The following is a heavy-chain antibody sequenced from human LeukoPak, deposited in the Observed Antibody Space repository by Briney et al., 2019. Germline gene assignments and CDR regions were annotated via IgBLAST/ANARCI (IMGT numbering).Heavy chain of an antibody. D-gene: IGHD2-2*02. Sequence: GASVKVSCKASGGTFSRCAISWVRQAPGQGLEWMGGIIPIFGKANYAQKFQGRVTITADESTSTAYMELSSLRSEDTAVYYCARVAGGRYCSSTSCYMRGWFDPWGQGTLVTVSS. V-gene: IGHV1-69*13. CDR1: GGTFSRCA. CDR2: IIPIFGKA. CDR3: ARVAGGRYCSSTSCYMRGWFDP. J-gene: IGHJ5*02.